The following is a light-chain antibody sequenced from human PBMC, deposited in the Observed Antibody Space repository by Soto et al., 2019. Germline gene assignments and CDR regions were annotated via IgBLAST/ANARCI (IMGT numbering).Light chain of an antibody. CDR2: TAS. V-gene: IGKV1-12*01. CDR3: QQANSLPRT. J-gene: IGKJ4*01. Sequence: DLQMTQSPSSVSASVGDRVTITCRASQGISSLLAWYQQKPGKAPKLLTHTASSLQSGVTSRFSGGGAGTDITLTVSSLHPEDVATYYSQQANSLPRTFGGRNKVEIK. CDR1: QGISSL.